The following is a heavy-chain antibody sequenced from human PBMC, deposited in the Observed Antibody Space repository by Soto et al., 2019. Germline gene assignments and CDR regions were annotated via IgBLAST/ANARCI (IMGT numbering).Heavy chain of an antibody. J-gene: IGHJ5*02. D-gene: IGHD6-6*01. Sequence: QVQLVESGGGVVQPGRSLRLSCAASGFTFSSYAMHWVRQAPGKGLEWVAVISYDGSNKYYADSVKGRFTISRDNSKNTLYLQMNSLRAEDTAVYYCARDMLGSSNSGWFDPWGQGTLVTVSS. CDR2: ISYDGSNK. V-gene: IGHV3-30-3*01. CDR3: ARDMLGSSNSGWFDP. CDR1: GFTFSSYA.